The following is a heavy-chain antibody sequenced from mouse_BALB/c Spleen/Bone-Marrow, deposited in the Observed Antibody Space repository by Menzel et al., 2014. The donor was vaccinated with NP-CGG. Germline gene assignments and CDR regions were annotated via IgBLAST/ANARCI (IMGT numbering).Heavy chain of an antibody. CDR2: IRNKAYSYTT. CDR1: GFTFTDYY. J-gene: IGHJ2*01. V-gene: IGHV7-3*02. D-gene: IGHD2-3*01. Sequence: EVMLVESGGGLVQPGGSLRLSCATSGFTFTDYYMNRVRQPPGKALEWLGFIRNKAYSYTTEYSASVKGRFTISRDNSQSILYLQMNTLRAEDSATYYCARDMGGLLFDYWGQGTTLTVSS. CDR3: ARDMGGLLFDY.